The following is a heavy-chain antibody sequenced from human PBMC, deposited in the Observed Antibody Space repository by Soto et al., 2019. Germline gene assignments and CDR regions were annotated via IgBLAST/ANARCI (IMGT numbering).Heavy chain of an antibody. D-gene: IGHD3-22*01. Sequence: GGSLRLSCVASGFSISTHALTWVRQAPGKGLGWVSSFSGRSGDTYYAASVKGRFTISGDSSKNTVILQMNSLRAEDTAVYYCATSHYDSSSLIWGQGTMVTVAS. J-gene: IGHJ3*02. V-gene: IGHV3-23*01. CDR3: ATSHYDSSSLI. CDR1: GFSISTHA. CDR2: FSGRSGDT.